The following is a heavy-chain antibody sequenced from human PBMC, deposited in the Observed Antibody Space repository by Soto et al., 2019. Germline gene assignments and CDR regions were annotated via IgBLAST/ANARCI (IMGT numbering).Heavy chain of an antibody. D-gene: IGHD6-13*01. Sequence: QVQLVESGGGVVQPGRSLRLSCAASGFTFSSYAMHWVRQAPGKGLEWVAVISYDGSNKYYADSVKGRFTISRDNSKNTLYLQMNSLRAEDTAVYYCAGSARGIALNWGQGTLVTVSS. CDR1: GFTFSSYA. CDR3: AGSARGIALN. CDR2: ISYDGSNK. J-gene: IGHJ4*02. V-gene: IGHV3-30-3*01.